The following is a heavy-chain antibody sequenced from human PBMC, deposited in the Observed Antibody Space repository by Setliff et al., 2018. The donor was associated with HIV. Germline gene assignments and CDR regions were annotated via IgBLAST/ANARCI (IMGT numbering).Heavy chain of an antibody. Sequence: GGSLRLSCAASGFTFRSYAMHWVRQAPGKGLEWVSFIYSDGRTYYADSVKGRFTISRDDSKNTLFLQMHSLRVEDTAAYYCAKGVKWLDPWGQGALVTVSS. CDR2: IYSDGRT. V-gene: IGHV3-53*01. D-gene: IGHD3-16*01. CDR1: GFTFRSYA. CDR3: AKGVKWLDP. J-gene: IGHJ5*02.